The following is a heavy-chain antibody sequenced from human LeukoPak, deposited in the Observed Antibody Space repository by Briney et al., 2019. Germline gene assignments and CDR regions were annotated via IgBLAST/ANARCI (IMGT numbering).Heavy chain of an antibody. CDR3: AREYATTYYYDSSGYQDNWFDP. D-gene: IGHD3-22*01. CDR1: GFTFSSYG. CDR2: IWYDGSIK. V-gene: IGHV3-33*01. Sequence: GRSLRLSCAASGFTFSSYGMHWVRQAPGKGLEWVTDIWYDGSIKYYADSVKGRFTISRDNPKNTLYLQMNSLRAEDTAVYYCAREYATTYYYDSSGYQDNWFDPWGQGTLVTVSS. J-gene: IGHJ5*02.